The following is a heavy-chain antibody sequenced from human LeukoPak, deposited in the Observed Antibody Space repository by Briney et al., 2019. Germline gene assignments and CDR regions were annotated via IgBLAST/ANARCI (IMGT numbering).Heavy chain of an antibody. CDR3: ARVVAVTVTGIFDI. V-gene: IGHV3-11*01. CDR1: GFTFENYY. CDR2: ISKSDNTL. J-gene: IGHJ3*02. D-gene: IGHD2-21*02. Sequence: GGSLRLSCAASGFTFENYYMTWIRQAPGKGLQWVSYISKSDNTLYYADSVKGRFTISRDNDKNLLYLQMNNLRAEDTAIYYCARVVAVTVTGIFDIWGQGTMTVSS.